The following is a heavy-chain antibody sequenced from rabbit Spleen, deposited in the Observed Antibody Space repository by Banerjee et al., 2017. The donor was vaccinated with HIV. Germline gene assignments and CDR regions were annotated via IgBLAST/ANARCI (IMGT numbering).Heavy chain of an antibody. D-gene: IGHD6-1*01. CDR2: IYTATGKG. J-gene: IGHJ4*01. CDR1: GFSLTSSYD. V-gene: IGHV1S45*01. Sequence: QEQLVESGGGLVQPGTSLILTCTASGFSLTSSYDMCWVRQAPGKGLEWVGCIYTATGKGVYATWAKGRFTISRTSSSTVTLQMTSLTAADTATYFCVRDDGSYDYIDGYFNLWGPGTLVTVS. CDR3: VRDDGSYDYIDGYFNL.